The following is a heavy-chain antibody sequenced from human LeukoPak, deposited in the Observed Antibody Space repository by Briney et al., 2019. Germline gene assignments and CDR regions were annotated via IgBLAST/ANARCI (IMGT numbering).Heavy chain of an antibody. J-gene: IGHJ4*02. D-gene: IGHD5-12*01. CDR3: ARDEIVATISGYFDY. CDR1: GYTFTGYY. V-gene: IGHV1-46*01. CDR2: INPSGGST. Sequence: GASVKVSCKASGYTFTGYYMYWVRQAPGQGLEWMGIINPSGGSTSYAQKFQGRVTMTRDTSTSTVYMELSSLRSEDTAVYYCARDEIVATISGYFDYWGQGTLVTVSS.